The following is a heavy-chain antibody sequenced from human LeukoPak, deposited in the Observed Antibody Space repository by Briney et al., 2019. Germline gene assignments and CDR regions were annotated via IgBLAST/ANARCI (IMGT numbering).Heavy chain of an antibody. CDR1: GYTFTNYY. Sequence: AASVKVSCKASGYTFTNYYMHWVRQAPGQGLEWMGIINPSGGSTSYAQKFQGRVTMTRDTSTSTVYMELSSLRSEDAAIYYCARVSYDSSGYYPLDYWGQGTLVTVSS. V-gene: IGHV1-46*01. J-gene: IGHJ4*02. D-gene: IGHD3-22*01. CDR3: ARVSYDSSGYYPLDY. CDR2: INPSGGST.